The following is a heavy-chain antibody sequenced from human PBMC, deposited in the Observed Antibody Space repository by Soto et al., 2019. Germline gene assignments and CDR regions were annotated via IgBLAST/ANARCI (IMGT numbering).Heavy chain of an antibody. CDR3: ASRSFITGTTWDTTIARPTHDY. V-gene: IGHV3-7*03. Sequence: QPGGSLRLSCTASGFTFSSYWMSWVRQAPGKGLEWVANIKQDGSEKYYVDSVKGRFTISRDNAKNSLYLQMNSLRAEDTAVYYCASRSFITGTTWDTTIARPTHDYWGQGTLVPVSS. J-gene: IGHJ4*02. CDR1: GFTFSSYW. D-gene: IGHD1-7*01. CDR2: IKQDGSEK.